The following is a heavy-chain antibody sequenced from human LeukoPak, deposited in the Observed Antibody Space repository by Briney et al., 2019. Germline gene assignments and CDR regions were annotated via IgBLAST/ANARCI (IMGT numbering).Heavy chain of an antibody. V-gene: IGHV1-18*01. CDR1: GYTFTSYG. Sequence: ASVKVSCKASGYTFTSYGISWVRQAPGQGLEWMGWISAYNGNTNYAQKLQGRVTMTTDTSTSTAYMELRRLRSDDTAVYYCARDPYYDFWSGYSSWFGPWGQGTLVTGSS. J-gene: IGHJ5*02. D-gene: IGHD3-3*01. CDR3: ARDPYYDFWSGYSSWFGP. CDR2: ISAYNGNT.